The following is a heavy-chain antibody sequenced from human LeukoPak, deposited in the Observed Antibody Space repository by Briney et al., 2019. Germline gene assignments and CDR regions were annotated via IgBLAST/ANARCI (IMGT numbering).Heavy chain of an antibody. CDR2: ISSSSSYI. J-gene: IGHJ6*03. CDR3: ASHPPPSGHDFWSGYYSEGYYYYYYYMDV. V-gene: IGHV3-21*01. Sequence: PGGSLRLSCAASGFMFSSYAMSWVRQAPGKGLEWVSSISSSSSYIYYADSVKGRFTISRDNAKNSLYLQMNSLRAEDTAVYYCASHPPPSGHDFWSGYYSEGYYYYYYYMDVWGKGTTVTVSS. CDR1: GFMFSSYA. D-gene: IGHD3-3*01.